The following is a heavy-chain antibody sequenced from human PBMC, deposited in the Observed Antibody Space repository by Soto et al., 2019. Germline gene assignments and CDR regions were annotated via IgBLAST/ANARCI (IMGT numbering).Heavy chain of an antibody. Sequence: QVQLMQSGAELSKPGASVKVSCETSGYAFNTYGLSWVRQAPGQGLEWMGWIVADSGNTIYSQKVQGRVTMYRDTSTSTAYMELRSLTSDDSALYYCAGVAGYGSGSRRFDCWGQGTLVSVSS. D-gene: IGHD3-10*01. CDR1: GYAFNTYG. J-gene: IGHJ4*02. V-gene: IGHV1-18*01. CDR2: IVADSGNT. CDR3: AGVAGYGSGSRRFDC.